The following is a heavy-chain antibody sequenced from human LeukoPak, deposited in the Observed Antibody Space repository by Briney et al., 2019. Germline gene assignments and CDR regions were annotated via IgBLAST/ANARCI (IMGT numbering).Heavy chain of an antibody. CDR1: GFPFNIYG. CDR2: VGGGNDI. Sequence: GGSLRLSCAASGFPFNIYGMSWVRQAPGKGLEWVSSVGGGNDIHYADSVKGRFTGSRDDAKSTVYLQMNSLGVEDTAIYFCAKDATPGNSILDHFDSWGQGTLVTVSS. J-gene: IGHJ4*02. CDR3: AKDATPGNSILDHFDS. D-gene: IGHD1-7*01. V-gene: IGHV3-23*01.